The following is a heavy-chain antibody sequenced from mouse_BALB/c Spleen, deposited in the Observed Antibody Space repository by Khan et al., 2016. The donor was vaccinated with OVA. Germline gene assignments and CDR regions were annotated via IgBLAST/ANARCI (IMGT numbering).Heavy chain of an antibody. CDR1: GYTFTSYT. Sequence: QVQLKQSGAELARPGASVKMSCKASGYTFTSYTMHWVKQRPRQGLEWIGYINPSSGYTKYNQKFKDKATLTADKSSSTAYMQLSSLTSEDTAVYDCARTHERWGQGTTLTVSS. CDR3: ARTHER. CDR2: INPSSGYT. V-gene: IGHV1-4*01. J-gene: IGHJ2*01.